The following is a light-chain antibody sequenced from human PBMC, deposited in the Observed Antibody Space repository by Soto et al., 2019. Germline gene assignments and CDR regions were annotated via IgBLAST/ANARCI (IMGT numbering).Light chain of an antibody. Sequence: QSVLTQPPSASGTPGQRVTISCSGSYSNIGNNYVNRYQQLSGTAPNLLIFSNDQRPSGVSDRFSGSKSDTSASLAISGLRSEDEADYYCATWDDSLSGVVFGGGTKLTVL. J-gene: IGLJ3*02. CDR3: ATWDDSLSGVV. V-gene: IGLV1-47*02. CDR2: SND. CDR1: YSNIGNNY.